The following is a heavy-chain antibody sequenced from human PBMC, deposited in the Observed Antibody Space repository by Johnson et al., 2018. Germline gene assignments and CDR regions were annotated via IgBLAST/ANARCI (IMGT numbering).Heavy chain of an antibody. V-gene: IGHV3-53*01. CDR2: VYSGTST. J-gene: IGHJ1*01. Sequence: VQLVESGGGLIQPGGSLRLSCAASGFTVSSNYMAWARQAPGKGLEWVSVVYSGTSTYYTDSVKGRFTISTDNSKNTLYLQMTSLRAEDTAVYYCARPPGYRDSSGYYAWGQGTLVTGSS. D-gene: IGHD3-22*01. CDR1: GFTVSSNY. CDR3: ARPPGYRDSSGYYA.